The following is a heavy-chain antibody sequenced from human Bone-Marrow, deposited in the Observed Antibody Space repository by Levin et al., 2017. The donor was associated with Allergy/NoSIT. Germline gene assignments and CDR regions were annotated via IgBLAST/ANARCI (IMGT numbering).Heavy chain of an antibody. CDR2: INPNSGDT. CDR3: GRDSHHTFDY. CDR1: GYIFTGYY. J-gene: IGHJ4*02. Sequence: GESLKISCKASGYIFTGYYMHWVRQAPGQGLEWMGWINPNSGDTNYAQKFQGRVTMTRDTSISTVYMELIRLRSDDTAVYYCGRDSHHTFDYWGQGILVTVSS. V-gene: IGHV1-2*02.